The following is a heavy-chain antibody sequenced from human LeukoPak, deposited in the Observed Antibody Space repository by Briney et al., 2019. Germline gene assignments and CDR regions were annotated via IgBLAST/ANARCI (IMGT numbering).Heavy chain of an antibody. V-gene: IGHV1-8*02. Sequence: RASVKVSCKASGGTFSTYAFNWVRQVAGQGLEWMGWMNPNSGNTGYAQKFQGRVTMTRNTSISTAYMELSSLRSEDTAVYYCARGFNYYGSGTNWFDPWGQGTLVTVSS. CDR3: ARGFNYYGSGTNWFDP. J-gene: IGHJ5*02. D-gene: IGHD3-10*01. CDR1: GGTFSTYA. CDR2: MNPNSGNT.